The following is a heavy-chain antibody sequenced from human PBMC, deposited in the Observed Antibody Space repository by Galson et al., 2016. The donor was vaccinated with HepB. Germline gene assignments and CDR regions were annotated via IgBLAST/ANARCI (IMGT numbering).Heavy chain of an antibody. V-gene: IGHV5-51*01. CDR3: ARHDHDGSSGYSSLDY. D-gene: IGHD3-22*01. J-gene: IGHJ4*02. CDR1: GFSFTSYW. Sequence: SGAEVKKPGESLKISCKGSGFSFTSYWIGWVRQMPGEGLEWMGIIYPGDSDTRYSPSFQGQVTISADKSISTAYLQWSSLKASDTAMYYCARHDHDGSSGYSSLDYWGQGTLVTVSS. CDR2: IYPGDSDT.